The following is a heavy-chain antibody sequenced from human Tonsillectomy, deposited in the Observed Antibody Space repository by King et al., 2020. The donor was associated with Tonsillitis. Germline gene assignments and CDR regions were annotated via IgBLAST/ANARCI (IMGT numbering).Heavy chain of an antibody. V-gene: IGHV1-2*02. Sequence: VQLVESGAEVKKPGASVKVSCKASGYTFTGYYMHWVRQAPVQGLEWMGWINPNSGGTNYAQKFQGRVTMTRDTSISTAYMELSRLRSDDTAVDYCARGIAAAGRTSTGIAAYWGQGTLVTVSS. CDR2: INPNSGGT. CDR3: ARGIAAAGRTSTGIAAY. J-gene: IGHJ4*02. D-gene: IGHD6-13*01. CDR1: GYTFTGYY.